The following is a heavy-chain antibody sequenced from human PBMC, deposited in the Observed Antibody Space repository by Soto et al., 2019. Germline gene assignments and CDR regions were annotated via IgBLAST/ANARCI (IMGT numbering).Heavy chain of an antibody. Sequence: PSETLSLTCAVSGASVRSYHWSWIRQAAGKGLEWIGRVQMSGTTNYNPSLKTRVTMSLDTSRNEVSLTMTSVTAADTAVYFCEKDRSTMRWFDPWGQGILVTVSS. J-gene: IGHJ5*02. CDR1: GASVRSYH. CDR3: EKDRSTMRWFDP. CDR2: VQMSGTT. V-gene: IGHV4-4*07. D-gene: IGHD1-1*01.